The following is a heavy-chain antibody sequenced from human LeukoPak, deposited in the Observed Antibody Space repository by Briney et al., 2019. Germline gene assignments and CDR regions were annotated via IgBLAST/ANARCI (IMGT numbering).Heavy chain of an antibody. V-gene: IGHV3-23*01. CDR2: ISGAGGRT. Sequence: GGSLRLSCAASGFSLSTYAMSWVRQAPGRGPEWVSAISGAGGRTYYADSVKGRFTISRDNSKNTLYLQMDSLRAEDTAVYYCAKDRADNGDRLRFDPWGQGTLVTVSS. J-gene: IGHJ5*02. CDR1: GFSLSTYA. CDR3: AKDRADNGDRLRFDP. D-gene: IGHD4-17*01.